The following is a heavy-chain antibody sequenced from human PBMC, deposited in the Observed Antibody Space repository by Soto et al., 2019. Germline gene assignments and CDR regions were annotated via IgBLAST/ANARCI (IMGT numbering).Heavy chain of an antibody. CDR2: IYYSGST. D-gene: IGHD6-13*01. V-gene: IGHV4-30-4*01. Sequence: SETLSLTCTVPGGSISSGDYYWSWLRQPPGKGLEWIGYIYYSGSTYYNPSLKSRVTISVDTSKNQFSLNLISVTAADTAVYYCRRSSRFGTDVWGKGTAVTVSS. J-gene: IGHJ6*04. CDR3: RRSSRFGTDV. CDR1: GGSISSGDYY.